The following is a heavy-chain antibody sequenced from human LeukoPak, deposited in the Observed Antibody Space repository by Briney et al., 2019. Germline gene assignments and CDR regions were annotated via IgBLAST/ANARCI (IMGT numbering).Heavy chain of an antibody. CDR1: GGSFSGYY. Sequence: ETLSLTCTVCGGSFSGYYWRYIRQPPGKGLEWVSSISSNSIYVFYADSMKGRFTISRDNAKNSLPLQMNSLRAEDTAVYYCANTAYSSSWYRGFDYWGQGTLVTVSS. D-gene: IGHD6-13*01. V-gene: IGHV3-21*04. CDR2: ISSNSIYV. CDR3: ANTAYSSSWYRGFDY. J-gene: IGHJ4*02.